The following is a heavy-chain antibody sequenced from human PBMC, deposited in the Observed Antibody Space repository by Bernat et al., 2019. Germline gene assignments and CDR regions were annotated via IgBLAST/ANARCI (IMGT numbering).Heavy chain of an antibody. J-gene: IGHJ5*02. CDR2: INSDGSST. V-gene: IGHV3-74*01. D-gene: IGHD1-26*01. Sequence: EVQLVESGGGLVQPGGSLRLSCEGSGFNFSTYWLHWVRQAPGKGLVWVSRINSDGSSTSYAGSVKGRFTISRDNAKNTLYLQMNGLRAEDTAMYYCVRGAAGVCGINWFDPWGQGTLVTVSS. CDR3: VRGAAGVCGINWFDP. CDR1: GFNFSTYW.